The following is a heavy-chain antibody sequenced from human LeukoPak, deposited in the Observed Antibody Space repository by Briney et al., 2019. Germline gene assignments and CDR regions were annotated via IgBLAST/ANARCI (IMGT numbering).Heavy chain of an antibody. Sequence: SETLSLTCTVSGGSISSYYWSWIRQPPGKGLEWIGYIYYSGSTNYNPSLKSRVTISVDTSKNQFSLKLSSVTAADTAVYYCARTRIDYYDSSGSDAFDIWGQGTMVTVSS. CDR3: ARTRIDYYDSSGSDAFDI. CDR2: IYYSGST. J-gene: IGHJ3*02. D-gene: IGHD3-22*01. CDR1: GGSISSYY. V-gene: IGHV4-59*01.